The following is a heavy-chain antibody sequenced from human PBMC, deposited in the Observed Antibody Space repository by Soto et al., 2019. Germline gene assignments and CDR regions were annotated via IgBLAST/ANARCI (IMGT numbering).Heavy chain of an antibody. CDR3: ARGGIAAAGGWFDP. Sequence: QVQLVQSGAEVKKPGSSVKVSCKASGGTFSSYTISWVRQAPGQGLEWMGRIIPILGIANYAQKFQGRVTITADKSTGTAYMELSSLRSEATAVYYCARGGIAAAGGWFDPWGQGTLVTVSS. CDR2: IIPILGIA. J-gene: IGHJ5*02. V-gene: IGHV1-69*02. D-gene: IGHD6-13*01. CDR1: GGTFSSYT.